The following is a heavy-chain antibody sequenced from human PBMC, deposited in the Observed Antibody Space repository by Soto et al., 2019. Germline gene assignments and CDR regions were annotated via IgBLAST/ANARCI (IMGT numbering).Heavy chain of an antibody. CDR1: GGSISSSSYY. CDR3: ARHRFISGVFDGGSYRYDKNNWFDP. V-gene: IGHV4-39*01. Sequence: SETLSLTCTVSGGSISSSSYYWGWIRQPPGKGLEWIGSIYYSGSTYYNPSLKSRVTISVDTSKNQFSLKLSSVTAADTAVYYCARHRFISGVFDGGSYRYDKNNWFDPWGQGTLVTVSS. J-gene: IGHJ5*02. D-gene: IGHD3-16*02. CDR2: IYYSGST.